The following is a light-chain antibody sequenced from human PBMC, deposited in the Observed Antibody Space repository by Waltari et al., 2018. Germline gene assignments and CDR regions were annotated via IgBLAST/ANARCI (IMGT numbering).Light chain of an antibody. J-gene: IGKJ3*01. CDR2: LGS. CDR3: MQALQIPFT. Sequence: IVMTPSRLFLPVTPGDRAAITCRARQSLLHSNGSNYLDWYLQKPGQSRQLLIYLGSNRASGVPDRFSGSGSGTDFTLKISRVEAEDVGVYYCMQALQIPFTFGPGTKVDIK. V-gene: IGKV2-28*01. CDR1: QSLLHSNGSNY.